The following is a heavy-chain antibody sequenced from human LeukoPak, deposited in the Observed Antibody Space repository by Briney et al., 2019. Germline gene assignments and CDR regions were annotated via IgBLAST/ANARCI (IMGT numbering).Heavy chain of an antibody. CDR2: IYYSGST. CDR1: GGSISSYY. V-gene: IGHV4-59*08. J-gene: IGHJ3*02. CDR3: ARHDGCGPYNAFDI. D-gene: IGHD2-21*01. Sequence: SETLSLTCTVSGGSISSYYWSWIRQPPGKGLEWIGYIYYSGSTNYNPSLKSRVTISVDTSKNQFSLRLSSVTAADTAVYYCARHDGCGPYNAFDIWGQGTMVTVSS.